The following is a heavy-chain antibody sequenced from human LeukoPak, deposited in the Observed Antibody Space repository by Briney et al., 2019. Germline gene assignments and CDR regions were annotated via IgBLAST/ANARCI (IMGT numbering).Heavy chain of an antibody. J-gene: IGHJ4*02. CDR2: MNTGTGNP. Sequence: ASVTVSCKTSGYTFSSYAINWVRQAPGQGLEFMGWMNTGTGNPTYAQGFTGRFVFSLDTSVSTAYLQISTLKPEDTAVYFCASMGAHGFDHWGQGSLVTVSS. CDR3: ASMGAHGFDH. D-gene: IGHD3-16*01. V-gene: IGHV7-4-1*02. CDR1: GYTFSSYA.